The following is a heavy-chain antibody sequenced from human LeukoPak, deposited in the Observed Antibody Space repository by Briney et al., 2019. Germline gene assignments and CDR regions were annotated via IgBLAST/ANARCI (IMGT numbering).Heavy chain of an antibody. D-gene: IGHD2-15*01. Sequence: GGSLRLSCAASESTFSSYGMNWVRQAPGKGLEWVSRISSSGTYTDYTDSVKGRFTISRDNAKNSLYLQMNSLRAEDTALYFWARGVGYCSSSRCSPGYYMDVWGQGTTVTVFS. CDR2: ISSSGTYT. CDR3: ARGVGYCSSSRCSPGYYMDV. V-gene: IGHV3-21*01. J-gene: IGHJ6*03. CDR1: ESTFSSYG.